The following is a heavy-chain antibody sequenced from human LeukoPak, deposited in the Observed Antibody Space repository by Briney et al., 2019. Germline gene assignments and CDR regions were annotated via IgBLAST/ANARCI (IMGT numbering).Heavy chain of an antibody. CDR1: GFTFSSYA. D-gene: IGHD4-11*01. V-gene: IGHV3-64D*06. J-gene: IGHJ6*02. CDR2: ISSNGGST. CDR3: VSYSNYQVYYYYGMDV. Sequence: GGSLRLSCSASGFTFSSYAMHWVRQAPGKGLEYVSAISSNGGSTYYADSVKGRFTISRDNSKNTLYLQMSSLGAEDTAVYYCVSYSNYQVYYYYGMDVWGQGTTVTVSS.